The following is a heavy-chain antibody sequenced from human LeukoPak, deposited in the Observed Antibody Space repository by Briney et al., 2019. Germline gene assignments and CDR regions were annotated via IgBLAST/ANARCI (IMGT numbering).Heavy chain of an antibody. CDR2: IIPMFGTA. D-gene: IGHD2-2*01. V-gene: IGHV1-69*13. Sequence: ASVKVSCTASGGTFSSYAISWVRQAPGQGLEWMGGIIPMFGTAKYAQKFQGRVTITADESTSTAYTELSSLRSEDTAVYYCARGRCSSTSCYSDYWGQGTLVTVSS. J-gene: IGHJ4*02. CDR1: GGTFSSYA. CDR3: ARGRCSSTSCYSDY.